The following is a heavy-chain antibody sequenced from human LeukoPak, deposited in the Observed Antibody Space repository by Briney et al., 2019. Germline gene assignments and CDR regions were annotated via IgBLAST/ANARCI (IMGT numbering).Heavy chain of an antibody. CDR1: GYTFTGYY. Sequence: ASVKVSCKASGYTFTGYYMHWVRQAPGQGLEWMGWINPNSGGTNYAPKFQGWVTMTRDTSISTAYMELSRLRSDDTAVYYCVRGGQWLTLFDYWGQGTLVTVSS. CDR2: INPNSGGT. CDR3: VRGGQWLTLFDY. V-gene: IGHV1-2*04. J-gene: IGHJ4*02. D-gene: IGHD6-19*01.